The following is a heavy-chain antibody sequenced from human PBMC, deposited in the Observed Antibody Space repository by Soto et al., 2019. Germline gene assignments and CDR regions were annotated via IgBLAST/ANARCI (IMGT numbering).Heavy chain of an antibody. Sequence: GGSLRLSCAASGFTFSSYAMSWVRQAPGKGLEWVSAISGSGGSTYYADSVKGRFTISRDNSKNTLYLQMNSLRAEDTAVYYCAKVKRYCSGGSCYLELHGAFDIWGQGTMVTVSS. J-gene: IGHJ3*02. CDR2: ISGSGGST. D-gene: IGHD2-15*01. V-gene: IGHV3-23*01. CDR3: AKVKRYCSGGSCYLELHGAFDI. CDR1: GFTFSSYA.